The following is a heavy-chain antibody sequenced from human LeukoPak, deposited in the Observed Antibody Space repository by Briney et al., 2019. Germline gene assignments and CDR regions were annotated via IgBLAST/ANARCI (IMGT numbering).Heavy chain of an antibody. D-gene: IGHD6-19*01. Sequence: GGSLRLSCAASGFXLSSYWMSWVRQAPGKGLEWVANIKQDGSEKYYVDSVKGRFTISRDNAKNSLYLQMNSLRAEDTAVYYCVRDGWQLDYWGQGTLVTVSS. CDR2: IKQDGSEK. J-gene: IGHJ4*02. CDR3: VRDGWQLDY. V-gene: IGHV3-7*04. CDR1: GFXLSSYW.